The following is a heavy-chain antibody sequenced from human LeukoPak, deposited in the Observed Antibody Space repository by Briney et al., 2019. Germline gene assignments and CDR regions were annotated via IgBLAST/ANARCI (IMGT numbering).Heavy chain of an antibody. Sequence: GGSLRLSCAASGFTFSDYYMSWIRQAPGKGLEWLSYISKNGKTIYYADSVKGRFTISRDNAKKSVYLQMNSLRAEDTAVYFCAAEVSPKVFDYRGQGALVTVSS. CDR2: ISKNGKTI. CDR1: GFTFSDYY. CDR3: AAEVSPKVFDY. V-gene: IGHV3-11*01. J-gene: IGHJ4*02.